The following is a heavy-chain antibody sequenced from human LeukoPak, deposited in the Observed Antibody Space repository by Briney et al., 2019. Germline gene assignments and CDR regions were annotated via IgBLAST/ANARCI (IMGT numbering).Heavy chain of an antibody. V-gene: IGHV3-53*01. D-gene: IGHD3-10*01. CDR2: IYSDATT. J-gene: IGHJ4*02. Sequence: GGSVRLSCVVSGFTVSSNRMSWVRQAPGKGLHWVSVIYSDATTYYADSVKGRFTISRDKSKNTLYLQMDSLGAEDTAVYYCARDDGTYGPFDYWGQGTLVTVSS. CDR3: ARDDGTYGPFDY. CDR1: GFTVSSNR.